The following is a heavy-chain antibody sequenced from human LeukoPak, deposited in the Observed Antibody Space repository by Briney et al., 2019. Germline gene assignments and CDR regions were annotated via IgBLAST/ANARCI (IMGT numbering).Heavy chain of an antibody. Sequence: GGSLKLSCSASGLTFSRRWMSWVRQTPGKGLEWVANIKEDGSQKYYADSVMGRFTISRDNAENSLYLQMDSLRVEDTAFYYCAKDNRRHYTSGPNPDSLHWGQGALVTVSS. CDR2: IKEDGSQK. CDR3: AKDNRRHYTSGPNPDSLH. D-gene: IGHD6-19*01. CDR1: GLTFSRRW. J-gene: IGHJ4*02. V-gene: IGHV3-7*03.